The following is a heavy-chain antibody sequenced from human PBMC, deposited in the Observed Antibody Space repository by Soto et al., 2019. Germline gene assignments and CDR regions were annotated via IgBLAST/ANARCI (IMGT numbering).Heavy chain of an antibody. CDR3: AKDTAAAGLNWFDP. CDR1: GFTFDDYA. J-gene: IGHJ5*02. D-gene: IGHD6-13*01. Sequence: DVQLVESGGGLVQPGRSLRLSCAASGFTFDDYAMHWVRQAPGKGLEWVSGISWNSGSIGYADSVKGRFTISRDNAKNSLYLQMNSLRAEDTALYYCAKDTAAAGLNWFDPWGQGTLVTVSS. V-gene: IGHV3-9*01. CDR2: ISWNSGSI.